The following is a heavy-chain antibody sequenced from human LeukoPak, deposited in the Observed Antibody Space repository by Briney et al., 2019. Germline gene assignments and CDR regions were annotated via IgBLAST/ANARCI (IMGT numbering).Heavy chain of an antibody. CDR3: AKDLAEMATIIDY. CDR2: IKQDGSET. CDR1: GFTFSTYW. J-gene: IGHJ4*02. V-gene: IGHV3-7*05. D-gene: IGHD5-24*01. Sequence: GGSLRLSCAASGFTFSTYWMSWVRQAPGKGLEWVANIKQDGSETHYVDSVKGRFTISRDNAKNSLYLQMNSLRAEDTAVYYCAKDLAEMATIIDYWGQGTLVTVSS.